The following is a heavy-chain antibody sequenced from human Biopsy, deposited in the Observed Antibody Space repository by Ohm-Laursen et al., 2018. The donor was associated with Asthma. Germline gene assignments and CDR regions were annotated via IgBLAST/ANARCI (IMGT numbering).Heavy chain of an antibody. CDR1: GFTFHNYV. CDR3: ARGKTWGRSYYFDY. J-gene: IGHJ4*02. D-gene: IGHD6-6*01. CDR2: IFFDGSNK. V-gene: IGHV3-30-3*01. Sequence: SLRLSCAASGFTFHNYVMHWVRQVPGKGLEWVAGIFFDGSNKYYADSVKGRFTISRDNSKDTLYLQVNSLRGDDTAVYYCARGKTWGRSYYFDYWGQGTLVTVSS.